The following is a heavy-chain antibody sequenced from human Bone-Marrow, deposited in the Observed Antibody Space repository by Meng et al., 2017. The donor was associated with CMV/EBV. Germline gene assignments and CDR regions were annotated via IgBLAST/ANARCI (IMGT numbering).Heavy chain of an antibody. V-gene: IGHV3-30*02. Sequence: GESLKISCAASGFSFSTSGMHWVRQSPGKGLEWVSFIQKGGSLKVCRDSVKGRFTISSDNSKNTLYLQMNSLRAEDTAVYYCARGGRGPRRLGYCTNGVCSIFDYWGQGTLVTVSS. J-gene: IGHJ4*02. CDR3: ARGGRGPRRLGYCTNGVCSIFDY. CDR2: IQKGGSLK. D-gene: IGHD2-8*01. CDR1: GFSFSTSG.